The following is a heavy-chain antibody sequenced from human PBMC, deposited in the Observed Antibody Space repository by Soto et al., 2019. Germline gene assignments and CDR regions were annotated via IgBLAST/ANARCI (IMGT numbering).Heavy chain of an antibody. CDR2: ISANNGDT. J-gene: IGHJ3*01. V-gene: IGHV1-18*01. Sequence: QVHLLQSGPEIKKPGASVKVSCKASGYIFTIYGVSWVRQAPGQGLEWMAWISANNGDTNYAQKFQDRITVTTDTSTRTAYMELRSLRSDDTAVYYCARAGDAFDFWGQGTMVAVSS. CDR3: ARAGDAFDF. CDR1: GYIFTIYG.